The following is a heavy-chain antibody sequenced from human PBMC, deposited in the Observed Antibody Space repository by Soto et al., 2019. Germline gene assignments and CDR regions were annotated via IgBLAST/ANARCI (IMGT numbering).Heavy chain of an antibody. CDR1: GFTFSSYG. V-gene: IGHV3-33*01. Sequence: GVSLRLSWAASGFTFSSYGMHWVRQAPGKGLEWVAVIWYDGSNKYYADSVKGRFTISRDNSKNTLYLQMNSLRAEDTAVYYCERDMAVAGTDYYYGMDVWGQGTTVTVSS. CDR3: ERDMAVAGTDYYYGMDV. CDR2: IWYDGSNK. J-gene: IGHJ6*02. D-gene: IGHD6-19*01.